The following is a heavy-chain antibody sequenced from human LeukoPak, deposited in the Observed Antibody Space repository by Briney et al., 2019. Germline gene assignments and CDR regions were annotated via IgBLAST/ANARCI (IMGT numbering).Heavy chain of an antibody. CDR2: IYSGGST. V-gene: IGHV3-53*01. J-gene: IGHJ4*02. D-gene: IGHD6-13*01. CDR1: GFTVSSNY. CDR3: ARDDLDSRSFDY. Sequence: GGSLRLSCAAFGFTVSSNYMSWVRQAPGKGPEWVSVIYSGGSTYYADSVKGRFTISRDNSKNTLYLQMNSLRAEDTAVYYCARDDLDSRSFDYWGQGTLVTVSS.